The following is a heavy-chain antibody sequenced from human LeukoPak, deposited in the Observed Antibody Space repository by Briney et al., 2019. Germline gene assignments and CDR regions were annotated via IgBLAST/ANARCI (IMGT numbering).Heavy chain of an antibody. V-gene: IGHV3-49*04. CDR3: TRKGGPTLDY. J-gene: IGHJ4*02. D-gene: IGHD3-16*01. CDR2: IRSKAYGGTT. CDR1: GFTFGDYA. Sequence: GGSLRLSCIASGFTFGDYAMSWVRQAPGKGLEWVGFIRSKAYGGTTEYAASVKGRFTISRDDSKSIAYLQMNSLKTEDTAVYYCTRKGGPTLDYWGQGTLVTVSS.